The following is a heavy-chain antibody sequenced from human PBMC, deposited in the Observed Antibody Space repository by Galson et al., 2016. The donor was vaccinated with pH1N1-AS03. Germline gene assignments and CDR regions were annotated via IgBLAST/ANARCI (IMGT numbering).Heavy chain of an antibody. CDR2: INPSNGIA. CDR3: VRDPSREGSGRPENWYDP. V-gene: IGHV1-46*01. J-gene: IGHJ5*02. D-gene: IGHD3-10*01. CDR1: GYTFVYYY. Sequence: SVKVSCKASGYTFVYYYVHWVRQAPGQGLEWMGIINPSNGIAGYAQKFKGRVTLTRDTSTTTVYMELRSLRSQDTAFYYCVRDPSREGSGRPENWYDPWGQGILVTVSS.